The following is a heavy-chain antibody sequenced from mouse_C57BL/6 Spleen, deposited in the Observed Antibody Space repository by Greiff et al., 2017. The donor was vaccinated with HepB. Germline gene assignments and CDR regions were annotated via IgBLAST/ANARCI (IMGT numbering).Heavy chain of an antibody. J-gene: IGHJ1*03. CDR3: ARVYYDYDVNWYFDV. Sequence: DVMLVESGGGLVQPGGSLKLSCAASGFTFSDYYMYWVRQTPEKRLEWVAYISNGGGSTYYPDTVKGRFTISRDKAKNTLYLQMSRLKSEDTAMYYCARVYYDYDVNWYFDVWGTGTTVTVSS. D-gene: IGHD2-4*01. CDR2: ISNGGGST. CDR1: GFTFSDYY. V-gene: IGHV5-12*01.